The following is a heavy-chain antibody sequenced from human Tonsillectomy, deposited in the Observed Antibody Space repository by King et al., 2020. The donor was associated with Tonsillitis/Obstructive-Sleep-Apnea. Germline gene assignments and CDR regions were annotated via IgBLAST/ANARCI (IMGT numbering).Heavy chain of an antibody. CDR3: ARDYPIVVVPAAIPSFFDY. V-gene: IGHV4-34*01. Sequence: VQLQQWGAGLLKPSETLSLTCAVYGGSFSGDYWSWIRQPPGKGLDWIGELNHSGSTNYNPSLKSRFTISIDTSKNQFSLKLTSVTAADTAVYYCARDYPIVVVPAAIPSFFDYWGQGTLVTVSS. CDR1: GGSFSGDY. D-gene: IGHD2-2*01. CDR2: LNHSGST. J-gene: IGHJ4*02.